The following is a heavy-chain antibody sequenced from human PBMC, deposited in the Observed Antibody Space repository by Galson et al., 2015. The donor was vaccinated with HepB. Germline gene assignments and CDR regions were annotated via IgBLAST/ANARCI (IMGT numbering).Heavy chain of an antibody. J-gene: IGHJ6*03. CDR3: ARGGSIAIYYYYYYMDV. D-gene: IGHD2-15*01. CDR1: GFTVSSNY. V-gene: IGHV3-53*01. Sequence: SLRLSCAASGFTVSSNYMSWVRQAPGKGLEWVPVIYSGGSTYYADSVKGRFTISRDNSKNTLYLQMNSLRAEDTAVYYCARGGSIAIYYYYYYMDVWGKGTTVTVSS. CDR2: IYSGGST.